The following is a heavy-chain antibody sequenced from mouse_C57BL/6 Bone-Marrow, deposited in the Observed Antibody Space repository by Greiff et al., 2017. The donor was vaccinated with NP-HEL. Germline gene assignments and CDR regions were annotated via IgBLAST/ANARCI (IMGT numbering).Heavy chain of an antibody. CDR3: AIGGLRGFAY. J-gene: IGHJ3*01. CDR2: IHPNSGST. CDR1: GYTFTSYW. V-gene: IGHV1-64*01. Sequence: QVQLKQPGAELVKPGASVKLSCKASGYTFTSYWMHWVKQRPGQGLEWIGMIHPNSGSTNYNEKFKSKATLTVDKSSSTAYMQLSSLTSEDSAVYYCAIGGLRGFAYWGQGTLVTVSA. D-gene: IGHD2-4*01.